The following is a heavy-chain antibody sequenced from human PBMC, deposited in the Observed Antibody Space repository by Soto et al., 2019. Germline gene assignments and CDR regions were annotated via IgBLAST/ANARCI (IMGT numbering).Heavy chain of an antibody. D-gene: IGHD3-10*01. CDR3: ARARGRVQH. J-gene: IGHJ1*01. V-gene: IGHV4-34*01. CDR2: LNDSGGT. CDR1: GGSFSGYY. Sequence: QVQLQQWGAGLLTPSETLSLTCAVYGGSFSGYYCSWIRQPPGKGLVWIGELNDSGGTNYNASLKSRVSMSVDTSKNQFSLKLNFVTAADTAVYYCARARGRVQHWGQGTLVTVSS.